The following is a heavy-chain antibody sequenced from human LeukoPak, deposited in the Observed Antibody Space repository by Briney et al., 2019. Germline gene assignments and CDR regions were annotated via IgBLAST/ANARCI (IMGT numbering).Heavy chain of an antibody. J-gene: IGHJ6*03. V-gene: IGHV4-38-2*02. CDR1: GYSISSGYY. CDR3: ARWTGSGWPYYYYYMDV. Sequence: SETLSLTCSVSGYSISSGYYWGWIRQPPGKGLEWIGNIYHSGSTNYNPSLKSRVTISVDKSKNQFSLKLSSVTAADTAVYYCARWTGSGWPYYYYYMDVWGKGTTVTVSS. D-gene: IGHD6-19*01. CDR2: IYHSGST.